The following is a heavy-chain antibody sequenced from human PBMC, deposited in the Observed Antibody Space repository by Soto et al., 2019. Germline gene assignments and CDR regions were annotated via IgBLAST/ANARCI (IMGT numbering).Heavy chain of an antibody. D-gene: IGHD6-13*01. Sequence: QLQLQESGPGLVKPSETLSLTCTVSGDSIRSSSYWGWIRQPPGKGLEWIGSIYSTGNTYYNPSLNSHVPISGDTSKNQFSLNVISVTAADTAVYYCRRSSRYSTDVWGQGTTVTVSS. J-gene: IGHJ6*02. CDR3: RRSSRYSTDV. CDR1: GDSIRSSSY. V-gene: IGHV4-39*01. CDR2: IYSTGNT.